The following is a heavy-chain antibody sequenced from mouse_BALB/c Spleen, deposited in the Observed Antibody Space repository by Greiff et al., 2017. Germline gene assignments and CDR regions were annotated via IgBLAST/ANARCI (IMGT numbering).Heavy chain of an antibody. CDR1: GYAFTNYL. Sequence: QVQLQQSGAELVRPGTSVKVSCKASGYAFTNYLIEWVKQRPGQGLEWIGVINPGSGGTNYNEKFKGKATLTADKSSSTAYMQLSSLTSDDSAVYFCARSYYGNYVAMDYWGQGTSVTVSS. V-gene: IGHV1-54*01. CDR3: ARSYYGNYVAMDY. D-gene: IGHD2-10*01. CDR2: INPGSGGT. J-gene: IGHJ4*01.